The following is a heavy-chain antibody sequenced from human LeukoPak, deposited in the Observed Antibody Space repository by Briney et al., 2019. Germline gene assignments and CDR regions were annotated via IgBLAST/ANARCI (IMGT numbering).Heavy chain of an antibody. CDR3: ATESSLSN. CDR1: GFTFSSYA. CDR2: ISYDGSNK. Sequence: GGSLRLSCAASGFTFSSYAMHWVRQAPGKGLEWVAVISYDGSNKYYADSVKGRFTISRDNSKNTLYLQMNSLRAEDAAVYYCATESSLSNWGRGTLVTVSS. J-gene: IGHJ4*02. V-gene: IGHV3-30*01.